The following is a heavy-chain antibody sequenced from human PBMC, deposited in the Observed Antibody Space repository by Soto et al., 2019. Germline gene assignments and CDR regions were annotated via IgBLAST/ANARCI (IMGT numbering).Heavy chain of an antibody. CDR3: ARPIPGITY. CDR2: IYYSGST. Sequence: SETLSLTCTVSGGSISSSSYYWGWIRQPPGKGLEWIGSIYYSGSTYYNPSLKSRVTISVDTSKNQFSLKLSSVTAADTAVYYCARPIPGITYWGQGTLVTVSS. CDR1: GGSISSSSYY. J-gene: IGHJ4*02. D-gene: IGHD1-20*01. V-gene: IGHV4-39*01.